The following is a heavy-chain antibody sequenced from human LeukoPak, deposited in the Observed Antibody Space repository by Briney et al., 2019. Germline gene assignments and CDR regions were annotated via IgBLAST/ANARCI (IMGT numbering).Heavy chain of an antibody. CDR3: ARDSALLWFGEPSSFSYYYGMDV. CDR2: IYYSGST. Sequence: PSETLSLTCTVSGGSISSGGYYWSWIRQHPGKGLEWIGYIYYSGSTYYNPSLKSRVTISVDTSKNQFSLKLSSVTAADTAVYYCARDSALLWFGEPSSFSYYYGMDVWGQGTTVTVSS. V-gene: IGHV4-31*03. J-gene: IGHJ6*02. CDR1: GGSISSGGYY. D-gene: IGHD3-10*01.